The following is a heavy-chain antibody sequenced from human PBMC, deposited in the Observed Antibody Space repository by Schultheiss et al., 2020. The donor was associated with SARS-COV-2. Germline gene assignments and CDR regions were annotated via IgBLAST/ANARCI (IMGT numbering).Heavy chain of an antibody. CDR3: ARVVTVVVPAATTYYYYYYMDV. Sequence: SETLSLTCAVYGGSFSGYYWGWIRQPPGKGLEWIGSIYYSGSTYYNPSLKSRVTISVDRSKNQFSLKLSSVTAADTAVYYCARVVTVVVPAATTYYYYYYMDVWGKGTTVTVSS. V-gene: IGHV4-34*01. CDR1: GGSFSGYY. CDR2: IYYSGST. D-gene: IGHD2-2*01. J-gene: IGHJ6*03.